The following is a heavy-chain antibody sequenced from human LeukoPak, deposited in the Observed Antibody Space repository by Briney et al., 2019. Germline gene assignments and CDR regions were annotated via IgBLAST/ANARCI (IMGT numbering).Heavy chain of an antibody. J-gene: IGHJ4*02. CDR1: GFTFSDTW. CDR2: IRSDGSDA. Sequence: PGRSLRLSCAASGFTFSDTWMHWVRQVPGKGLVWVSRIRSDGSDARYAESVKGRFTISRDNAKNTLYLQMNSLRGEDTAVYYCARDWFHAIDYWGQGTLVTVSS. D-gene: IGHD2/OR15-2a*01. V-gene: IGHV3-74*01. CDR3: ARDWFHAIDY.